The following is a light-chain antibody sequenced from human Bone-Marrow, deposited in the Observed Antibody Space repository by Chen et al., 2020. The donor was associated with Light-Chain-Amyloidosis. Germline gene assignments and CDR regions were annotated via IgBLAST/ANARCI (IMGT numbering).Light chain of an antibody. Sequence: DIQLTQSPSFLSASVGDRVTITCRASQGISVYLAWYQQKPGKAPNLLIYGASTLQSGVPSRFSGSGSVTDFTLTLSGLQTEYFATYYCQQLNRYPSITSGHGTRLKIK. V-gene: IGKV1-9*01. CDR1: QGISVY. CDR3: QQLNRYPSIT. J-gene: IGKJ5*01. CDR2: GAS.